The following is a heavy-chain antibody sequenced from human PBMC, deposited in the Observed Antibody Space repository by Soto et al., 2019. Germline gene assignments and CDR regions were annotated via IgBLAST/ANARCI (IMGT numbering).Heavy chain of an antibody. Sequence: GGSLRLSCAASGFTFSSYGMHWVRQAPGKGLEWVAVISYDGSNKYYADSVKGRFTISRDNSKNTLYLQMNSLRAEDTAVYYCAKCTLGYYYYYYGMDVWGQGTTVTVSS. D-gene: IGHD3-10*01. CDR2: ISYDGSNK. V-gene: IGHV3-30*18. CDR1: GFTFSSYG. CDR3: AKCTLGYYYYYYGMDV. J-gene: IGHJ6*02.